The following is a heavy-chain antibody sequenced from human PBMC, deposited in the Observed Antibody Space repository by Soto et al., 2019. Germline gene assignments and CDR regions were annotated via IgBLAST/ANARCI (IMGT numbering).Heavy chain of an antibody. CDR2: ISAYNGNT. J-gene: IGHJ3*02. D-gene: IGHD3-10*01. Sequence: ASVKVSCKASGYTFTSYGISWVRQAPGQGLEWMGWISAYNGNTNYAQKLQGRVTMTTDTSTSTAYMELRSLRSDDTAVYYCGAGFWELLKFDAFDIWGQGTMVTVS. CDR1: GYTFTSYG. CDR3: GAGFWELLKFDAFDI. V-gene: IGHV1-18*01.